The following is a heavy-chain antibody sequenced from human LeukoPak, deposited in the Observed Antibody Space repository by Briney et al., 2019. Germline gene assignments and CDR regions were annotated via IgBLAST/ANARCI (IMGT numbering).Heavy chain of an antibody. CDR1: GFTFSSNA. Sequence: GRSLRLSCAASGFTFSSNAIHWVRQAPGKGLEWVAEISYDGGNTYYADSVKGRFTISRDNSKNTLYLQMNSLRAEDTAVYYCAKEGTGIHFDYWGQGTLVTASS. CDR2: ISYDGGNT. D-gene: IGHD1-1*01. V-gene: IGHV3-30-3*01. CDR3: AKEGTGIHFDY. J-gene: IGHJ4*02.